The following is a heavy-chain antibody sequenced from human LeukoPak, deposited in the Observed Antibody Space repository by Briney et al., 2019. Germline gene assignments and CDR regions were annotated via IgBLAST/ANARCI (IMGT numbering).Heavy chain of an antibody. CDR2: IFGSGGSA. D-gene: IGHD6-19*01. Sequence: PGGSLRLSCAASGFTFNSYATYWVRQAPGKGLEWVSGIFGSGGSAHYAGSVKGRFTISRDNSKNTVYLQMNSLRAEDTAVYYCAKTTTGYSSGRYPGWPVDYWGQGALVTVSS. V-gene: IGHV3-23*01. J-gene: IGHJ4*02. CDR3: AKTTTGYSSGRYPGWPVDY. CDR1: GFTFNSYA.